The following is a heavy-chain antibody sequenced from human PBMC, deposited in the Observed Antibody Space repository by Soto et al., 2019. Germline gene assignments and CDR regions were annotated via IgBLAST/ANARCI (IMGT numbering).Heavy chain of an antibody. CDR3: ARQWGTDAFDI. CDR2: IYYSGST. V-gene: IGHV4-59*08. D-gene: IGHD1-1*01. J-gene: IGHJ3*02. Sequence: QVQLQESGPGLVKPSETLSLTCTVSGGSISSYYWSWIRQPPGKGLEWIGYIYYSGSTNYNPSLKSRVTISVDTSKNQFSLKRSSVTAADTAVYYCARQWGTDAFDIWGQGTMVTVSS. CDR1: GGSISSYY.